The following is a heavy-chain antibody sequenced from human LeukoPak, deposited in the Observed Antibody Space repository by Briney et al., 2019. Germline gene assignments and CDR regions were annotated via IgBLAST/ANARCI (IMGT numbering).Heavy chain of an antibody. Sequence: SETLSLTCTVSGGSISSYYWSWIRQPPGKGLEWIGYIYYSGSTNYNPSLKSRVTISVDTSKNQFSLKLSSVTAADTAVYYCARTSPAYCGGDCYGFDYWGQGTLVTVSS. CDR1: GGSISSYY. CDR3: ARTSPAYCGGDCYGFDY. CDR2: IYYSGST. D-gene: IGHD2-21*01. J-gene: IGHJ4*02. V-gene: IGHV4-59*01.